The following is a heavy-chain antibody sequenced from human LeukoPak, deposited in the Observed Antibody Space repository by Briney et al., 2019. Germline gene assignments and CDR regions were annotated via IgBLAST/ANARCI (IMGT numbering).Heavy chain of an antibody. D-gene: IGHD4-11*01. CDR3: AKGGSSYSEMDY. J-gene: IGHJ4*02. V-gene: IGHV3-23*01. Sequence: GGSLRLSCAASGFTVSSNYMSWVRQAPGKGLEWVSGLSASGGLTYYADSVKGRFTISRDNSKNTLYLQMNSLRADDTAVYYCAKGGSSYSEMDYWGQGTLVTVSS. CDR2: LSASGGLT. CDR1: GFTVSSNY.